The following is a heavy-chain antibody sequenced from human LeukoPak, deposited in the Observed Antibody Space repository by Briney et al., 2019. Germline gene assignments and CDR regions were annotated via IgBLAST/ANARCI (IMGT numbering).Heavy chain of an antibody. J-gene: IGHJ4*02. V-gene: IGHV3-30-3*01. CDR1: GFTFSSYA. Sequence: EGSLRLSCAASGFTFSSYAMHWVRQAPGKGLEWVAVISYDGSNKYYADSVKGRFTISRDNSKNTLYLQMNSLRAEDTAVYYCARGSVGVRDTRSDYWGQGTLVTVSS. CDR2: ISYDGSNK. CDR3: ARGSVGVRDTRSDY. D-gene: IGHD2-2*01.